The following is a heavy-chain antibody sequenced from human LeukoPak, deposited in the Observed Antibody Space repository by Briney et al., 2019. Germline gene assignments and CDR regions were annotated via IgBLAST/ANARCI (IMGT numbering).Heavy chain of an antibody. V-gene: IGHV3-21*01. CDR1: GFTFSSYS. CDR2: ISSSSSYI. CDR3: ARVGTGYYHFDY. Sequence: GGSLRLSCAASGFTFSSYSMNWVRQAPGKGLEWVSSISSSSSYIYYADSVKGRFTISRDNAKNTVYLQVNSLRAEDTAVYYCARVGTGYYHFDYWGQGTLVTVSS. D-gene: IGHD3/OR15-3a*01. J-gene: IGHJ4*02.